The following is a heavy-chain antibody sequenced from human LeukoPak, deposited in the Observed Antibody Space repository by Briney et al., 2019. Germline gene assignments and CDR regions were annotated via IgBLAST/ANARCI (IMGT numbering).Heavy chain of an antibody. CDR2: ISPYNGNT. D-gene: IGHD3-3*01. V-gene: IGHV1-18*01. CDR3: ARDLSDFWSAHSGLDY. J-gene: IGHJ4*02. CDR1: GYTFTSYG. Sequence: ASVKVSCKASGYTFTSYGISWVRQAPGQGLEWMGWISPYNGNTNYAQKLQGRVTMTTDTSTSTAYMELRSLRSDDTAVYYCARDLSDFWSAHSGLDYWGQGTLVTVSS.